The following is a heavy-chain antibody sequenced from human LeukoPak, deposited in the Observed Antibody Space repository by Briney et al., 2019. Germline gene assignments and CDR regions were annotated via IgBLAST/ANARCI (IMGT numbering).Heavy chain of an antibody. D-gene: IGHD6-13*01. J-gene: IGHJ6*03. CDR2: IYSGGST. Sequence: GGSLRLSCAASGFTVSSNYMSWVRQAPGKGLEWVSVIYSGGSTYYADSVKGRFTISRDNSKNTLYLQMNSLRAEDTAVYYCARDQRIAAADAQWDYYYYYYMDVWGKGTTVTVSS. CDR1: GFTVSSNY. V-gene: IGHV3-53*01. CDR3: ARDQRIAAADAQWDYYYYYYMDV.